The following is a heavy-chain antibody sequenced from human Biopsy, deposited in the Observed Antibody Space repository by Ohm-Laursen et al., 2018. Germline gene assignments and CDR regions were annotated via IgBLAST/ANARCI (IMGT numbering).Heavy chain of an antibody. D-gene: IGHD2-21*02. V-gene: IGHV4-31*02. CDR3: ARDDAVTVIRGLYY. CDR1: GVSINGGRYY. CDR2: IFYSANT. J-gene: IGHJ4*02. Sequence: TLSLTWTVSGVSINGGRYYWNWIRHHPGKGLEWIGNIFYSANTYYNPSLKSRVTISVDTSKNQFSLKLSSVTAEDTAVYYCARDDAVTVIRGLYYWGQGALVTVSS.